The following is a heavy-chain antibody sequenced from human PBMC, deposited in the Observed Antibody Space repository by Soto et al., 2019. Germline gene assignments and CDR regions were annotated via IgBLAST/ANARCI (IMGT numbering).Heavy chain of an antibody. CDR2: ISSTTNYI. CDR3: ARESEDLTSNFDY. V-gene: IGHV3-21*06. Sequence: PGGSLRLSCAASGFTFTRYSINWVRQAPGKGLEWVSSISSTTNYIYYGDSMKGRFTISRDNAKNSLYLEMNSLRAEDTAVYYCARESEDLTSNFDYWGQGTLVTAPQ. CDR1: GFTFTRYS. J-gene: IGHJ4*02.